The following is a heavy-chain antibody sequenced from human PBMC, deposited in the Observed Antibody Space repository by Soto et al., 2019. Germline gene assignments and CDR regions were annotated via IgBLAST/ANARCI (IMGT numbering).Heavy chain of an antibody. CDR2: ISSSGSTI. CDR1: GFTFSSYE. CDR3: ARGGFYGDYQFDY. Sequence: GGSLRLSCAASGFTFSSYEMNWVRQAPGKGLEWVSYISSSGSTIYYADSVKGRFTISRDNAKNSLYLQMNSLRAEDTAVYYCARGGFYGDYQFDYWGQGTLVTVSS. J-gene: IGHJ4*02. V-gene: IGHV3-48*03. D-gene: IGHD4-17*01.